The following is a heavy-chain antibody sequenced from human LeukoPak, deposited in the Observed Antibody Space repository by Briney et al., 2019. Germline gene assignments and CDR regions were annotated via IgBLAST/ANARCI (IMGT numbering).Heavy chain of an antibody. CDR3: ATDPDGSSWPDY. CDR2: FDPEDGET. V-gene: IGHV1-24*01. CDR1: GYTLTGLS. D-gene: IGHD6-13*01. J-gene: IGHJ4*02. Sequence: ASVKVSCKVSGYTLTGLSMHWVRQAPGKGLEWMGGFDPEDGETIYAQKFQGRVTMTEDTSTDTAYMELSSLRSEDTAVYYCATDPDGSSWPDYWGQGTLVTVSS.